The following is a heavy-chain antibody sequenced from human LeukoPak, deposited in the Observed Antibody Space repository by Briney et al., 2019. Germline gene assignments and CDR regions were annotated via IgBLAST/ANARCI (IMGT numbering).Heavy chain of an antibody. CDR3: AKCLYPSIAAAGGLSGIDY. V-gene: IGHV3-30*02. D-gene: IGHD6-13*01. J-gene: IGHJ4*02. CDR1: GFTFSSYG. CDR2: IRYDGSNK. Sequence: GGSLRLSCAASGFTFSSYGMHWVRQAPGKGLEWVAFIRYDGSNKYYADSVKGRFTISRDNSKNTLYLQMNSLRAEDTAVYYCAKCLYPSIAAAGGLSGIDYWGQGTLVTVSS.